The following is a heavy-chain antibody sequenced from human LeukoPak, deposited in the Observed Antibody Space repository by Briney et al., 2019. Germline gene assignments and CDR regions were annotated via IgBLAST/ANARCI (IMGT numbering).Heavy chain of an antibody. D-gene: IGHD3-22*01. CDR2: IYYSGST. CDR1: GGSISSYY. Sequence: SETLSLTCTVSGGSISSYYWSWIRQPPGKGLEWIGYIYYSGSTNYNPSLKSRVTISVDTSKNQFSLKLSSVTAADTAVYYCARALDGYDSSGYYPGGFDYWGQGTLVTVSS. J-gene: IGHJ4*02. V-gene: IGHV4-59*01. CDR3: ARALDGYDSSGYYPGGFDY.